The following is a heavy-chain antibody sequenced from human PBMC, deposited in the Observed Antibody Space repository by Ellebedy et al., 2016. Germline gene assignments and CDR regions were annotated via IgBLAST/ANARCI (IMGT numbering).Heavy chain of an antibody. CDR2: IYGGGAS. D-gene: IGHD2-8*01. CDR1: GFSVSSND. J-gene: IGHJ3*01. Sequence: GGSLRLXXAVSGFSVSSNDMSWVRQAPGKGLELVSLIYGGGASYYADSVKGRFTISRDNSKKTLYLQMSGLGVEDTAVYYCVTRHNGVFDFWGQGTMVTVSS. CDR3: VTRHNGVFDF. V-gene: IGHV3-53*01.